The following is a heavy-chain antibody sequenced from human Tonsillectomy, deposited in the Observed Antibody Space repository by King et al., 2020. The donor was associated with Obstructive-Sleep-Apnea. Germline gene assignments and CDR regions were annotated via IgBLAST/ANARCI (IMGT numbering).Heavy chain of an antibody. CDR2: MNPNSGNT. Sequence: QLVQSGAEVKKPGASVKVSCKASGYTFTSYDINWVRQATGQGLEWMGWMNPNSGNTGYAQKFQGRVTMTRDTSISTAYMELSSLRSEDTAMYYCARGRGYDILTGYRNWFDPWGQGTLVTVSS. V-gene: IGHV1-8*01. CDR3: ARGRGYDILTGYRNWFDP. D-gene: IGHD3-9*01. J-gene: IGHJ5*02. CDR1: GYTFTSYD.